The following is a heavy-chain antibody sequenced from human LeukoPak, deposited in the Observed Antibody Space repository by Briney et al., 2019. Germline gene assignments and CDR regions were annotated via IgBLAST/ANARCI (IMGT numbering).Heavy chain of an antibody. Sequence: ASETLSLTCAVSGGSISSGGYSWSWIRQPPGKGLEWIGYIYHSGSTYYNPSLKSRVTISVDRSKNQFSLKLSSVTAADTAVYYCAREMSWENGYCSGGSCDGYNWFDPWGQGTLVTVSS. CDR1: GGSISSGGYS. CDR3: AREMSWENGYCSGGSCDGYNWFDP. V-gene: IGHV4-30-2*01. D-gene: IGHD2-15*01. J-gene: IGHJ5*02. CDR2: IYHSGST.